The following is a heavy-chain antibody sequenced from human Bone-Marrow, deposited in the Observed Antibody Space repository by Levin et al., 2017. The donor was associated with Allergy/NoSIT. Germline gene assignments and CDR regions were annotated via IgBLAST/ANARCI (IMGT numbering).Heavy chain of an antibody. CDR2: ISGSGGST. J-gene: IGHJ4*02. Sequence: LSLTCAASGFTFSSYAMSWVRQAPGKGLEWVSAISGSGGSTYYADSVKGRFTISRDNSKNTLYLQMNSLRAEDTAVYYCAKHLRDSSGYYRYFDYWGQGTLVTVSS. V-gene: IGHV3-23*01. CDR3: AKHLRDSSGYYRYFDY. D-gene: IGHD3-22*01. CDR1: GFTFSSYA.